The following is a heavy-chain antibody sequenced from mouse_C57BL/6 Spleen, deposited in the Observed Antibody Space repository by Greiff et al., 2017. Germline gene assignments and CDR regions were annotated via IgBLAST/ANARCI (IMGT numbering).Heavy chain of an antibody. J-gene: IGHJ1*03. D-gene: IGHD4-1*02. CDR2: IYPGDGDT. CDR1: GYAFSSYW. V-gene: IGHV1-80*01. Sequence: VQLQQSGAELVKPGASVKISCKASGYAFSSYWMNWVKQRPGTGLAWIGQIYPGDGDTNYNGKFKGKATLPADKSSSTAYMPLSRLPSEEPAVWFRARSTGGYFDVWGTGTTVTVSS. CDR3: ARSTGGYFDV.